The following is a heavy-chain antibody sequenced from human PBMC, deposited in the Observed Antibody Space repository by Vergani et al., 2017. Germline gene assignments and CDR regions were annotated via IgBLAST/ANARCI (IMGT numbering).Heavy chain of an antibody. J-gene: IGHJ5*02. V-gene: IGHV1-2*02. CDR3: AGDLGVRGVTDWFDP. Sequence: QVQLVQSGAEVKKPGASVKVSCKASGYTFTGYYMHWVRQAPGQGLEWMGWINPNSGGTNYAQKFQGRVTMTRDTSISTVYMELSRLGSDDTAVYYCAGDLGVRGVTDWFDPWGQGTLVTVSS. CDR1: GYTFTGYY. D-gene: IGHD3-10*01. CDR2: INPNSGGT.